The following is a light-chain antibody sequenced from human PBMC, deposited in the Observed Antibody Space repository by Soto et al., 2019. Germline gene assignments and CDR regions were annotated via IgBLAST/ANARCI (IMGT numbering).Light chain of an antibody. Sequence: DIQLTQSPSVLSASVVARVTITCRASQAINTYLAWYQHKPGKDPNLLIYAATTLESGVPSRYRGSGSGTAFPITVTSLQPEDFATYYCQHIDNFPLSVGGGTKVELK. V-gene: IGKV1-9*01. CDR1: QAINTY. CDR2: AAT. J-gene: IGKJ4*01. CDR3: QHIDNFPLS.